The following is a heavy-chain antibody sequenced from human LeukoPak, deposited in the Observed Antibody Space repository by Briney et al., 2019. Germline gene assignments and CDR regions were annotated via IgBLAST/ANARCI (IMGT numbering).Heavy chain of an antibody. D-gene: IGHD5-12*01. CDR3: ARVRYSDSDNQGFHW. J-gene: IGHJ4*02. V-gene: IGHV5-51*01. CDR2: VYPTNSET. CDR1: GYIITSYL. Sequence: GESLEISWQGSGYIITSYLISWVRQMPGKGLEWMGIVYPTNSETRYSPSFQGQVTISADKSITTAYLQWSSLEASDTAIYYCARVRYSDSDNQGFHWWGQGTLVTVSS.